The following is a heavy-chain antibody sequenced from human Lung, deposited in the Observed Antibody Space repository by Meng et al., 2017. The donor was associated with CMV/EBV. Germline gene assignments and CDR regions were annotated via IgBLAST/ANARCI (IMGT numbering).Heavy chain of an antibody. J-gene: IGHJ4*02. CDR1: GYSFTSYW. D-gene: IGHD6-19*01. V-gene: IGHV5-51*01. CDR3: ARPGTYSSGWYAY. CDR2: IYPGDSDT. Sequence: GGSLRLXXKGSGYSFTSYWIGWVRQMPGKGLEWMGIIYPGDSDTRYSPSFQGQVTISADKSISTAYLQWSSLKASDTAMYYCARPGTYSSGWYAYWGQGTLVTVSS.